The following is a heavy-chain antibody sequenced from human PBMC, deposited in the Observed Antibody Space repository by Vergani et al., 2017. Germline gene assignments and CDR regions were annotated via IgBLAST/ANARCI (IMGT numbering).Heavy chain of an antibody. J-gene: IGHJ6*02. CDR3: AKANPRNSGYDYLYYDHAMDV. V-gene: IGHV3-23*01. D-gene: IGHD5-12*01. CDR1: GFTFNHYA. CDR2: ISGSGGST. Sequence: EVQLLESGGDLVQPGGSLRLSCAASGFTFNHYAMNWVRQAPGKGLEWVSGISGSGGSTYYAGPVKGRFTLSRDSSKNTLYLQMNSLSAGDTAVYYCAKANPRNSGYDYLYYDHAMDVWGQGTTVTVSS.